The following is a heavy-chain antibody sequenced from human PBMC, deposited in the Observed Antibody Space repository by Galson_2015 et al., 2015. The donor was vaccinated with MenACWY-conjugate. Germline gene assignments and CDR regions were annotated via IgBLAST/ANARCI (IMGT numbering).Heavy chain of an antibody. Sequence: SVKVSCKASGYTFTNYGINWVRQAPGQGLEWMGWISPYSGNTKYAQNLQGRVTMTTDTSTSTAYMELRSLRYDDTAVYYCAREENDSSGANYYYGMDVWGQGTTVTVSS. D-gene: IGHD3-22*01. CDR1: GYTFTNYG. CDR2: ISPYSGNT. J-gene: IGHJ6*02. CDR3: AREENDSSGANYYYGMDV. V-gene: IGHV1-18*01.